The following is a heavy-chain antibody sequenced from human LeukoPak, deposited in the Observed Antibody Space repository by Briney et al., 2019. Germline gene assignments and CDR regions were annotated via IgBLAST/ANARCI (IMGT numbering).Heavy chain of an antibody. CDR1: GYTFTGYY. CDR2: ISAYNGNT. J-gene: IGHJ4*02. V-gene: IGHV1-18*04. CDR3: ARGLTY. Sequence: ASVRDSCKASGYTFTGYYMHWVRQAPGQGLEWMGWISAYNGNTDYSQNLQGRVTMTTDTSTNTAYMELRSLRSDDTAVYYCARGLTYWGQGTLVTVSS.